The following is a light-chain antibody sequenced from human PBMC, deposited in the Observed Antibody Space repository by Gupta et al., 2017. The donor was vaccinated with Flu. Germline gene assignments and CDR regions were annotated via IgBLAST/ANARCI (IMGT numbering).Light chain of an antibody. CDR2: WAS. Sequence: TCKSSQSVLYNSNNKNDVAWYQKKPGQPPKLLIYWASTREYGVPDRVSGSGSGTDFTLTISSLQAEDVAVYYCQQYDTTPGTFGRGTKVEIK. V-gene: IGKV4-1*01. CDR3: QQYDTTPGT. CDR1: QSVLYNSNNKND. J-gene: IGKJ1*01.